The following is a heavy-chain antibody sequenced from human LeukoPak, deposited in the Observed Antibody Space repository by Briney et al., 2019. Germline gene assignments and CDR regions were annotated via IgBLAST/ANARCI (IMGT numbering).Heavy chain of an antibody. V-gene: IGHV1-8*01. D-gene: IGHD3-22*01. J-gene: IGHJ4*02. CDR1: GYTFTSYD. Sequence: ASVKVSCKASGYTFTSYDINWVRQATGQGLEWMGWMNPNSGNTGYAQKFQGRVTMTRNTSISTAYMELSRLRSDDTAVYYCARAKSSGSSGYYYDWDFDYWGQGTLVTVSS. CDR2: MNPNSGNT. CDR3: ARAKSSGSSGYYYDWDFDY.